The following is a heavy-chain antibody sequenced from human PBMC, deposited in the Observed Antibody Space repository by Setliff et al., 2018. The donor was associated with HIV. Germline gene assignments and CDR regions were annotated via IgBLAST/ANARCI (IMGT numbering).Heavy chain of an antibody. Sequence: LRLSCAASGFMFRSYWMSWVRQAPGKGLEWVANIKQGGGERYYVDSVKGRFTISRDNAKNSLYLQMNSLRAEDTAVYYCARVPAPISPHGGGFWSGYRNYYYYYMDVWGKGTTVTVSS. CDR3: ARVPAPISPHGGGFWSGYRNYYYYYMDV. V-gene: IGHV3-7*03. J-gene: IGHJ6*03. CDR1: GFMFRSYW. CDR2: IKQGGGER. D-gene: IGHD3-3*01.